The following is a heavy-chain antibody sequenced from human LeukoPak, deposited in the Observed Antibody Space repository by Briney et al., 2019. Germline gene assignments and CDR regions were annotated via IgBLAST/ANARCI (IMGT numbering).Heavy chain of an antibody. CDR1: GYTFTGYY. CDR2: INPNSGGT. D-gene: IGHD2-2*01. V-gene: IGHV1-2*02. J-gene: IGHJ6*02. Sequence: ASVKVSCKASGYTFTGYYMHWVRQAPGQGLEWMGWINPNSGGTNYAQKFQGRVTMTRDTSISTAYMELSRLRSDDTAVYYCARGSIVVVPAAIFYYYGMDVWGQGTTVTVS. CDR3: ARGSIVVVPAAIFYYYGMDV.